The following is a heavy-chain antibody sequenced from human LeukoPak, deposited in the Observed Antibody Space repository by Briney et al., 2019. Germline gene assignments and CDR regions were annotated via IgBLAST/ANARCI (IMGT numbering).Heavy chain of an antibody. Sequence: ASVKVSCKASGYTFTSYDINWVRQATGQGLEWMGWMNPNSGNTGYAQKFQGRVTMTRNTSISTAYMELSSLRSEDTAVYYCARHEYCTNGVCRFLGMDVWGQGTTVTVSS. J-gene: IGHJ6*02. V-gene: IGHV1-8*01. CDR2: MNPNSGNT. D-gene: IGHD2-8*01. CDR1: GYTFTSYD. CDR3: ARHEYCTNGVCRFLGMDV.